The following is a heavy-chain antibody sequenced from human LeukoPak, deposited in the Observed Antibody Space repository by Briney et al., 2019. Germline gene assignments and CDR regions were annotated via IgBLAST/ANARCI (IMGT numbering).Heavy chain of an antibody. CDR3: ARAQLSYYYYGMDV. CDR1: GFTFSDYY. J-gene: IGHJ6*02. CDR2: ISSSGSTI. Sequence: GGSLRLSRAASGFTFSDYYMSWIRQAPGKGLEWVSYISSSGSTIYYADSVKGRFTISRDNAKNSLYLQMNSLRAEDTAVYYCARAQLSYYYYGMDVWGQGTTVTVSS. V-gene: IGHV3-11*01. D-gene: IGHD6-13*01.